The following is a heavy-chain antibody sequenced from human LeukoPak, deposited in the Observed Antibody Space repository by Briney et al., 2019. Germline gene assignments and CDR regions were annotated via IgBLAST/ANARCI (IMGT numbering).Heavy chain of an antibody. J-gene: IGHJ4*02. D-gene: IGHD1/OR15-1a*01. CDR3: ARGEHSVDS. CDR1: GGAIRSHY. CDR2: IYSSGYT. V-gene: IGHV4-4*07. Sequence: SSETLSLTCTVSGGAIRSHYWNWIRQPAGKGLEWIGRIYSSGYTNDNPFLKSRITMSVDMSNNQFSLRLNSVTAADTAVYYCARGEHSVDSWGQGMLVTVSS.